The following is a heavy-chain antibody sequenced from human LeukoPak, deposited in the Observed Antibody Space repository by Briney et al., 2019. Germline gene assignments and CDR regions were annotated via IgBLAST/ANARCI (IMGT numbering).Heavy chain of an antibody. J-gene: IGHJ4*02. V-gene: IGHV3-23*01. Sequence: PGGSLRLSCAASGFTFSSYAMSWVRQAPGKGLEWVSAISGSGGSTYYADSVKGRFTISRDNSKNTLYLQMNSLRAEDTAVYYCAKDPHYGSGSSPYYFDYWGQGTLVTVSS. CDR2: ISGSGGST. CDR3: AKDPHYGSGSSPYYFDY. CDR1: GFTFSSYA. D-gene: IGHD3-10*01.